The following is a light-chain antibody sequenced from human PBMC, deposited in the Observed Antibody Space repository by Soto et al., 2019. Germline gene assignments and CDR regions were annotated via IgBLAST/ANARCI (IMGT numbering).Light chain of an antibody. CDR1: QTISSW. Sequence: DIQMTQSPSSLSGXVXXXXXXXXRASQTISSWLAWYQQKPGKAPKLLIYKASTLKSGVPSRFSGSGSGTEFTLTISSLQPDDFATYYCQHYNSYSEAFGQGTKVDIK. CDR2: KAS. V-gene: IGKV1-5*03. CDR3: QHYNSYSEA. J-gene: IGKJ1*01.